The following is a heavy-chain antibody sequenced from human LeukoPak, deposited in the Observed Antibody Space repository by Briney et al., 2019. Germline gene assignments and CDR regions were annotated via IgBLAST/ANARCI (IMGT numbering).Heavy chain of an antibody. CDR3: ASQSSWGTFCDY. V-gene: IGHV1-69*05. D-gene: IGHD6-13*01. Sequence: SVRASCKASGGTFSSYAISWVRQAPGQGLEWMGGIIPIFGTANYALKFQGRVTITTDESTSTAYMELSSLRSEDTAVYYCASQSSWGTFCDYWGQGTLVTVSS. J-gene: IGHJ4*02. CDR1: GGTFSSYA. CDR2: IIPIFGTA.